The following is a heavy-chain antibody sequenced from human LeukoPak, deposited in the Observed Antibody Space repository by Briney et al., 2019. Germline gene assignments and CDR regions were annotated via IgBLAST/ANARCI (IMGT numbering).Heavy chain of an antibody. J-gene: IGHJ6*03. CDR3: ARGPRLRFLFPMDV. CDR2: IYTSGST. V-gene: IGHV4-4*07. D-gene: IGHD3-3*01. Sequence: SETLSLTCTVSGGSISSYYWSWIRQPAGKGLEWIGRIYTSGSTNYNPSLKSRVTMSVDTSKNQFSLKLSPVTAADTAVYYCARGPRLRFLFPMDVWDKGTTVTVSS. CDR1: GGSISSYY.